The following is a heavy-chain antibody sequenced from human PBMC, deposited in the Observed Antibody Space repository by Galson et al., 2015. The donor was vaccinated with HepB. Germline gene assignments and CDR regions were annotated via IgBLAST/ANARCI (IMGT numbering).Heavy chain of an antibody. Sequence: SLRLSCAASRFTFSSYAINWVRQAPGKGLEWVSAISYTGDNTYYADSVKGRFTISRDNSKNTLYLQMNSLRAGDTAVYYCARSLGSGYSYGGSYYYYGMDVWGQGTTVTVSS. D-gene: IGHD5-18*01. J-gene: IGHJ6*02. CDR3: ARSLGSGYSYGGSYYYYGMDV. CDR1: RFTFSSYA. V-gene: IGHV3-23*01. CDR2: ISYTGDNT.